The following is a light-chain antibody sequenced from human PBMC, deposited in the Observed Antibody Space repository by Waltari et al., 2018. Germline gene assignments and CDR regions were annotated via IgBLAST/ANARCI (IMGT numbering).Light chain of an antibody. Sequence: DILLTQSPSTLSASVGDRVTITCRASQNNRWLAWYQQKPGKAPKVLISLASSLQSGVPSRFSGSGSGTEFTLTISSLQPDDFATYYCQQYNGHFGQGTKLEI. CDR3: QQYNGH. J-gene: IGKJ2*01. V-gene: IGKV1-5*03. CDR2: LAS. CDR1: QNNRW.